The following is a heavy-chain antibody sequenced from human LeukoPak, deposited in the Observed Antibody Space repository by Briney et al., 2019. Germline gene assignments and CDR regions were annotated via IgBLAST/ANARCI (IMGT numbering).Heavy chain of an antibody. J-gene: IGHJ3*02. CDR1: GYSFTSYW. CDR3: ARGAHYGDYVGAFDI. Sequence: GESLKISCKGSGYSFTSYWIGWVRQMPGKGLEWMGIIYPGDSDTRYSPFFQGQVTISADKSISTAYLQWSSLKASDTAMYYCARGAHYGDYVGAFDIWGQGTMVTVSS. D-gene: IGHD4-17*01. CDR2: IYPGDSDT. V-gene: IGHV5-51*01.